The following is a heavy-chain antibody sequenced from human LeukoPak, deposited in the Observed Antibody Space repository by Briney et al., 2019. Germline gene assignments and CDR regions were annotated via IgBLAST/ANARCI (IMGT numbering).Heavy chain of an antibody. D-gene: IGHD1-26*01. Sequence: SETLSLTCNVSGGSISTYYWSWIRRPPGKGLEWIGYISDGGVTSYNPSLKGRVTISVDSPKNRFSLRLTSLTAVDTALYYCARHGGTLDYFDYWGPGSLVTVSS. J-gene: IGHJ4*02. V-gene: IGHV4-59*08. CDR1: GGSISTYY. CDR2: ISDGGVT. CDR3: ARHGGTLDYFDY.